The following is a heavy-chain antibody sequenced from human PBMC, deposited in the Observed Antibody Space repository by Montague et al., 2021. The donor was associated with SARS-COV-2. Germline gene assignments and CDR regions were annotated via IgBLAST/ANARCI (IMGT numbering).Heavy chain of an antibody. CDR2: IKQDGSEK. D-gene: IGHD6-13*01. CDR3: ARASGSSWDFDY. Sequence: SLRLSWSASGFTFSIYWMSWVRQAPGKGLEWVANIKQDGSEKYYVDSVKGRFTISRDNAKNSLFLQMNSLRAEDTAVYYCARASGSSWDFDYWGQGTLVTVSS. V-gene: IGHV3-7*01. J-gene: IGHJ4*02. CDR1: GFTFSIYW.